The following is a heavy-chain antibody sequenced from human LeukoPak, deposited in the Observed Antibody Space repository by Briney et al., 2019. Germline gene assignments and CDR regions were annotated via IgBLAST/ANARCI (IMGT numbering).Heavy chain of an antibody. CDR3: ARGYCSGGSCYSLDDY. CDR1: GYTFTGYY. D-gene: IGHD2-15*01. Sequence: ASVKVSCKASGYTFTGYYMHWVRQAPGQGLEWMGWINPNSGGTNYAQKFQGRVTMTRDTSISTAYMELSRLRSDDTAVYYCARGYCSGGSCYSLDDYWGQGTLVTVSS. CDR2: INPNSGGT. J-gene: IGHJ4*02. V-gene: IGHV1-2*02.